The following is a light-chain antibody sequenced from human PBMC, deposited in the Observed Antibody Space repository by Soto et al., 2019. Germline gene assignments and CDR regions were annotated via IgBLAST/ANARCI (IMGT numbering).Light chain of an antibody. J-gene: IGLJ2*01. V-gene: IGLV1-40*01. Sequence: QSVLTQPPSVSGAPGQRVTISCTGSSSNIGAGYDVHWYQQLPGTAPKLLIYGNSNRPSGVPDRFSGSKSGTSASLAITGLQAEDETDYYCQSYDSSLSGSDVVFGGGTKVIVL. CDR2: GNS. CDR3: QSYDSSLSGSDVV. CDR1: SSNIGAGYD.